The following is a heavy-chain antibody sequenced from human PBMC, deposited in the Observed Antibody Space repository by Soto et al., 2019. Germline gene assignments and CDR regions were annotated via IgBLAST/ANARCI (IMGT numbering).Heavy chain of an antibody. Sequence: QVQLMESGGGVVQPGRSLRLSCAASGFTFSSYALHWVRQAPGTGLEWVAVISYEGSIKYYTESVKGRFTISRDNSKNTLYPQMNSLRSEDTAVYYCARDGIEPGYYYYGMDVWGQGTTVTVAS. J-gene: IGHJ6*02. CDR2: ISYEGSIK. CDR3: ARDGIEPGYYYYGMDV. V-gene: IGHV3-30-3*01. CDR1: GFTFSSYA. D-gene: IGHD1-26*01.